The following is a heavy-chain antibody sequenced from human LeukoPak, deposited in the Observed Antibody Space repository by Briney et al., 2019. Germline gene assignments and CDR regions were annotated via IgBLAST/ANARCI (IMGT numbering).Heavy chain of an antibody. CDR3: VRAWDY. CDR2: ISSDGSST. J-gene: IGHJ4*02. CDR1: EFTFSNNW. Sequence: GGSLRLSCVVSEFTFSNNWMYWVRQAPGKGLVWVSRISSDGSSTDFADSVKGRFTISRDSAKSTLYLQMNSLRAEDTAVYYCVRAWDYWGQGTLVTVSS. V-gene: IGHV3-74*01.